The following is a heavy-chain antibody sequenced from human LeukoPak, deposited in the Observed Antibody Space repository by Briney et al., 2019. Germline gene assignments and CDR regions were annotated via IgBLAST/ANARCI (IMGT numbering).Heavy chain of an antibody. Sequence: PSETLSLTCTVSGYSISSGYYWGWIRQPPGKGLEWIGSIYHSGSTYYNPSLKSRVTISVDTSKNQFSLKLSSVTAADTAVYYCARGGGSYEYYFDYWGQGTLVTVSS. CDR3: ARGGGSYEYYFDY. CDR2: IYHSGST. D-gene: IGHD1-26*01. J-gene: IGHJ4*02. CDR1: GYSISSGYY. V-gene: IGHV4-38-2*02.